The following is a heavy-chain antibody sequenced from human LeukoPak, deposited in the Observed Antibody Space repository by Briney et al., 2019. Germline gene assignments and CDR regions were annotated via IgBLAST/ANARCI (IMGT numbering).Heavy chain of an antibody. CDR1: GFTFTTYS. D-gene: IGHD5-18*01. Sequence: GRSLRLSCAASGFTFTTYSMHWVRQAPGKGLEWVAVTSNDGSKKYHADTVKGRFTISRDNSKNTLYLQMNSLRAEDTAVYYCARDRGYSYGFEYWGQGTLVTVSS. CDR2: TSNDGSKK. CDR3: ARDRGYSYGFEY. V-gene: IGHV3-30*04. J-gene: IGHJ4*02.